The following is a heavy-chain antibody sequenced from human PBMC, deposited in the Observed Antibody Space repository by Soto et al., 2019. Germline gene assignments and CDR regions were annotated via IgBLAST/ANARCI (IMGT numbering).Heavy chain of an antibody. V-gene: IGHV3-7*01. CDR3: ARVPRGWDIFFDY. CDR2: IKQDGSDK. CDR1: GLTFSNYC. Sequence: GGSLRLFCAASGLTFSNYCMSWVRQVPGKGLEWVANIKQDGSDKNYVDSVKGRFTISRDNAKNSLYLQMNSLRAEDTAVYYCARVPRGWDIFFDYWGQGTLVTVSS. D-gene: IGHD6-19*01. J-gene: IGHJ4*02.